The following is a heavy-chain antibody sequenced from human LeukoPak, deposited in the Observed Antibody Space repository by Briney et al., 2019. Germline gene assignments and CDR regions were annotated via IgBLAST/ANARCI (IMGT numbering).Heavy chain of an antibody. CDR2: INHSGST. CDR3: ARGGRVGVGYYGSGSYYYNY. Sequence: SEALSLTCAVYGGSFSGYYWSWIRQPPGKGLEWIGEINHSGSTNYNPSLKSRVTISVDTSKNQFSLKLSSVTAADTAVYYCARGGRVGVGYYGSGSYYYNYWGQGTLVTVSS. CDR1: GGSFSGYY. J-gene: IGHJ4*02. V-gene: IGHV4-34*01. D-gene: IGHD3-10*01.